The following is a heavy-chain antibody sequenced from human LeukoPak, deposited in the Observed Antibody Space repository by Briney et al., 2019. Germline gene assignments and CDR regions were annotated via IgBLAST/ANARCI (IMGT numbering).Heavy chain of an antibody. Sequence: ASVKVSCKASGYTFTSYDINWARQAPGQGLEWMGIINPSGGSTSYAQKFQGRVTMTRDTSTSTVYMELSSLRSEDTAVYYCARGYSSNRGAFDIWGQGTMVTVSS. CDR3: ARGYSSNRGAFDI. CDR2: INPSGGST. CDR1: GYTFTSYD. J-gene: IGHJ3*02. D-gene: IGHD6-19*01. V-gene: IGHV1-46*01.